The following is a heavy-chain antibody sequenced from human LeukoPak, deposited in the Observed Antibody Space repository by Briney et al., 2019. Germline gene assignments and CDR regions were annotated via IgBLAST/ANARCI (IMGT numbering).Heavy chain of an antibody. V-gene: IGHV4-39*01. Sequence: SETLSLTCTVSGDSLSSSYWGWIRQPPGKGLEWIGSIYYSGSTYYNPSLKSRVTISVDTSKNQFSLKLSSVTAADTAVYYCATLQLYVRTVDYWGQGTLVTVSS. CDR1: GDSLSSSY. D-gene: IGHD5-18*01. CDR2: IYYSGST. J-gene: IGHJ4*02. CDR3: ATLQLYVRTVDY.